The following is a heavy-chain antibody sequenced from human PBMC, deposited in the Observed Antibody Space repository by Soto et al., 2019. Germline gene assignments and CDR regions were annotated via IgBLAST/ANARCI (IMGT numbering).Heavy chain of an antibody. D-gene: IGHD2-2*01. CDR2: INPYNGKT. J-gene: IGHJ4*02. Sequence: ASVKVSCKASGYIFTSWRITWVRQAPGQGLEYMGWINPYNGKTNYAQKFQGRVTMTTDTSTNTAYMELRSLRSDDTAVYYCERGPIVVVPAAPDYWGQGTLVTVSS. V-gene: IGHV1-18*01. CDR3: ERGPIVVVPAAPDY. CDR1: GYIFTSWR.